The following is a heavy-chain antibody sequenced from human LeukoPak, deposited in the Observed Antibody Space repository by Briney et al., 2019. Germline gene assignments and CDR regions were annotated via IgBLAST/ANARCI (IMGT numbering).Heavy chain of an antibody. V-gene: IGHV4-39*07. Sequence: SETLSLTCTVSGGSISSSSYYWGWIRQPPGKGLEWIGSASYSGNTYYNPSLKSRVTILVDTSKNQFSLKMTSVTAADTAVYYCARDQYYDVSTYYEIDYWGQGTLVTVSS. CDR3: ARDQYYDVSTYYEIDY. D-gene: IGHD3-22*01. CDR1: GGSISSSSYY. CDR2: ASYSGNT. J-gene: IGHJ4*02.